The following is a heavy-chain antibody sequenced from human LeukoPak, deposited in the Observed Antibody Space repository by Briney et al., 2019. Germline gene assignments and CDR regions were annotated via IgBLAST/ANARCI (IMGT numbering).Heavy chain of an antibody. CDR2: MKEDESEK. D-gene: IGHD6-25*01. Sequence: GGSLRLSCAASGVTFSGYWMTWVRQAPGKGLEWVANMKEDESEKYYADSVKGRFTISRDNAKNSVYLQMNSLRAEDTAVYYCVCAAPGYWGQGTLVTVSS. J-gene: IGHJ4*02. CDR3: VCAAPGY. V-gene: IGHV3-7*01. CDR1: GVTFSGYW.